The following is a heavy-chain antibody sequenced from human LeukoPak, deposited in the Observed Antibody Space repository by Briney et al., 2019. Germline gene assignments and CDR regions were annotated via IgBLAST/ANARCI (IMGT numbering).Heavy chain of an antibody. CDR3: ARDASHYFDY. Sequence: PSETLSLTCAVSGGSISSGGYSWSWIRQPPGKGLEWIGYIYHNGSTYYNPSLKSRVTISVDRSKNQFSLKLSSVTAADTAVYYCARDASHYFDYWGQGTLVTVSS. CDR2: IYHNGST. CDR1: GGSISSGGYS. V-gene: IGHV4-30-2*01. J-gene: IGHJ4*02.